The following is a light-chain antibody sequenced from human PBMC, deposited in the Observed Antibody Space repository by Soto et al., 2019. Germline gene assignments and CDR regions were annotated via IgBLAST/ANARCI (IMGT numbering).Light chain of an antibody. CDR1: QSVLYSSNNKNY. CDR3: QQYYSTSLT. Sequence: DIVMTQSPDSLAVSLGERVTINCKSSQSVLYSSNNKNYLAWYQQKPGQPPKLLIYWASTRESGVPDRFSGSGSGTDFTLTISSLQAEDVAVYYCQQYYSTSLTFGRGTKVDIK. J-gene: IGKJ1*01. CDR2: WAS. V-gene: IGKV4-1*01.